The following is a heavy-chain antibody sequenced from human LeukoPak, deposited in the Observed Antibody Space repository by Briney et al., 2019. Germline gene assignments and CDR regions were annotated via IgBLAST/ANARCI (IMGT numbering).Heavy chain of an antibody. CDR1: GFTFSTYG. Sequence: GGSLRLSCAASGFTFSTYGMHWVRQAPGKGLEWVAFIRYDGTNKYYADSVKGRFTISRDNAKNTLYLQMNSLRAEDTAVYYCARELPFDYWGQGTLVTVSS. V-gene: IGHV3-30*02. CDR3: ARELPFDY. D-gene: IGHD2-15*01. CDR2: IRYDGTNK. J-gene: IGHJ4*02.